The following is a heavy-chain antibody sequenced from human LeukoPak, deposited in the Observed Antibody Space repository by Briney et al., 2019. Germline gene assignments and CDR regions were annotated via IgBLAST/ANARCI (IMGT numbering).Heavy chain of an antibody. D-gene: IGHD3-22*01. CDR3: AREKNYDSSGQGPYYYYYGMDV. CDR1: GGSISSYY. CDR2: IYYSGST. Sequence: SETLSLTCTGSGGSISSYYWSWIRQPPGKGLEWIGYIYYSGSTNYNPSLKSRVTVSVDTSKNQFSLKLSSVTAADTAVYYCAREKNYDSSGQGPYYYYYGMDVWGQGTTVTVSS. V-gene: IGHV4-59*01. J-gene: IGHJ6*02.